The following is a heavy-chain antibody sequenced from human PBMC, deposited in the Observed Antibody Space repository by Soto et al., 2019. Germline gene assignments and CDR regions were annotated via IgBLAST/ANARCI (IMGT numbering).Heavy chain of an antibody. CDR1: GFTFSSYG. V-gene: IGHV3-30*18. CDR2: ISYDGSNK. D-gene: IGHD5-12*01. J-gene: IGHJ4*02. Sequence: GGSLRLSCVASGFTFSSYGMHRVRQAPGKGLQWVAVISYDGSNKYYADSVKGRFAISRDNSKNTLYLQMNSLRAEDTAVYYCAKDPGLRYSGYDHIDYWGQGTLVTVSS. CDR3: AKDPGLRYSGYDHIDY.